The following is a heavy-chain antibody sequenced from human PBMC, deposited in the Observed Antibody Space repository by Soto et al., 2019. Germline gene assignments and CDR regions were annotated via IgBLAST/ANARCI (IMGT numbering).Heavy chain of an antibody. CDR2: ISYDGSNK. V-gene: IGHV3-30*18. J-gene: IGHJ6*02. Sequence: QVQLVESGGGVVQPGRSLRLSCAASGFTFSSYGMHWVRQAPGKGLGWVAVISYDGSNKYYADSVKGRFTISRDNSKNTLYLQMNSLRAEDTAVYYCAKELLHSPYYYYYGMDVWGQRTTVTVSS. CDR1: GFTFSSYG. D-gene: IGHD4-4*01. CDR3: AKELLHSPYYYYYGMDV.